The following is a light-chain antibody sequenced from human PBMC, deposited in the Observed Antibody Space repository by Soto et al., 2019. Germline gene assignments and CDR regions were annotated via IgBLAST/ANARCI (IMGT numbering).Light chain of an antibody. J-gene: IGKJ1*01. CDR2: GPS. CDR1: QSISSSY. Sequence: EIVLTQSPGTLSLSPGERATLSCRASQSISSSYLAWYQQKPGQAPRLLIYGPSSRATGIPDRFSGSGSGTDFTLTISSLQPEDVATYYCQKYNSAPDGAFGQGTKVDIK. CDR3: QKYNSAPDGA. V-gene: IGKV3-20*01.